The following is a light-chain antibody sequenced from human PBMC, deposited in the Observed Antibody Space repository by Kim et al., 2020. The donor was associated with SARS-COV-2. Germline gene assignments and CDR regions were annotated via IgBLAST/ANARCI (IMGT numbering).Light chain of an antibody. CDR3: QQYAVFSS. J-gene: IGKJ2*01. CDR1: QSVTSW. CDR2: GAS. Sequence: DIQMTQSPSALSASVGDRVTITCRASQSVTSWLAWYQQKPGKDPKLLIYGASSLESGVPSRFSGSGSGTEFTLIINSLQPDDFATYYCQQYAVFSSFGQGTKQEI. V-gene: IGKV1-5*01.